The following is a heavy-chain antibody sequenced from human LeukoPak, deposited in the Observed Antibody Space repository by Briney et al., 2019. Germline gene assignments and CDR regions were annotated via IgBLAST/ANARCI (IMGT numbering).Heavy chain of an antibody. Sequence: GGSLRLSCAASGFTFSSYGMHWVRQAPGKGLEWVAVIWYDGSNKYYADSVKGRFTISRDNSKNTLYLQMNSLRGEDTAVYYCARERGIAVARHYYGMDVWGQGTTVTVSS. J-gene: IGHJ6*02. V-gene: IGHV3-33*01. CDR2: IWYDGSNK. CDR3: ARERGIAVARHYYGMDV. CDR1: GFTFSSYG. D-gene: IGHD6-19*01.